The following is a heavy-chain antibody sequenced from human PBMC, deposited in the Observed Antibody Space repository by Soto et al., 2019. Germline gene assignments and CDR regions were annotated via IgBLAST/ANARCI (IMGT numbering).Heavy chain of an antibody. J-gene: IGHJ4*02. CDR1: GYTFTSYY. Sequence: ASVKVSCKASGYTFTSYYMHWVRQAPGQGLEWMGIINPSGGSTGYAQKFQGRVTMTRDTSTSTVYMELSSLRSEDTAVYYCARGGTSSSWLVKPIDYWGQGTLVTVSS. D-gene: IGHD6-13*01. CDR2: INPSGGST. V-gene: IGHV1-46*01. CDR3: ARGGTSSSWLVKPIDY.